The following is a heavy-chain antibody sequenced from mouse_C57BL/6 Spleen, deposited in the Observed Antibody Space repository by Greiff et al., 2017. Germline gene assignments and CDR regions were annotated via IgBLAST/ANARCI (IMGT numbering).Heavy chain of an antibody. V-gene: IGHV1-50*01. Sequence: QVQLKESGAELVKPGASVKLSCKASGYTFTSYWMQWVKQRPGQGLEWIGEIDPSDSYTNYNQKFKGKATLTVDTSSSTAYMQLSSLTSEDSAVYYCARSLGGDYFDYWGQGTTLTVSS. J-gene: IGHJ2*01. CDR2: IDPSDSYT. CDR3: ARSLGGDYFDY. CDR1: GYTFTSYW. D-gene: IGHD4-1*01.